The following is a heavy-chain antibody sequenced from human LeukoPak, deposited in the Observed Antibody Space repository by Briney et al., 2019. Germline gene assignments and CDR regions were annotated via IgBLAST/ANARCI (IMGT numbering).Heavy chain of an antibody. CDR2: ISGSGGST. D-gene: IGHD3-3*01. CDR1: GFTFSSYA. Sequence: GGSLRLSCAASGFTFSSYAMSWVRQAPGKGLEWVSAISGSGGSTYYADSVKGRFTISRDNSKNTLYLQMNSLRAEDTAVYYCAKVRDFWSGYNSHYYYYMDVWGKGTTVTVSS. CDR3: AKVRDFWSGYNSHYYYYMDV. J-gene: IGHJ6*03. V-gene: IGHV3-23*01.